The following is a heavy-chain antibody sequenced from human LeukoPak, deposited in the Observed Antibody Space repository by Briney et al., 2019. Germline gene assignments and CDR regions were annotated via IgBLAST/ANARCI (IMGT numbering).Heavy chain of an antibody. V-gene: IGHV3-21*01. J-gene: IGHJ4*02. D-gene: IGHD6-19*01. CDR1: GFTFSSYS. CDR2: IGSVTTYI. CDR3: ARAIAVAGPYYFDY. Sequence: GGSLRLSCAASGFTFSSYSMNWVRQAPGKGLEWVSSIGSVTTYIYYADSVKGRFTISRDNAKNSLSLQMNSLRAEDTAVYYCARAIAVAGPYYFDYWGQGTLVTVSS.